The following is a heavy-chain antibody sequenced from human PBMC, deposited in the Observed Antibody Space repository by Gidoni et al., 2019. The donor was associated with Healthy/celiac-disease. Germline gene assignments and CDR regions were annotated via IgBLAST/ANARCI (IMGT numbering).Heavy chain of an antibody. CDR3: ARDRGGPY. D-gene: IGHD1-26*01. J-gene: IGHJ4*02. Sequence: EVQLVESGGGLVQPGGSLRLSCAASGFTVSSHYMSGVRQAPGKGLEWGSVIYSGGSTYYADSVKGRFTISRDNSKNTLYLQMNSLRAEDTAVYYCARDRGGPYWGQGTLVTVSS. CDR2: IYSGGST. CDR1: GFTVSSHY. V-gene: IGHV3-66*02.